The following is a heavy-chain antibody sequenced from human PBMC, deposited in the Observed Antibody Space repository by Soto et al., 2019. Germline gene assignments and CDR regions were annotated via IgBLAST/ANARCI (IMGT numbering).Heavy chain of an antibody. Sequence: SETLSLTCVVSGYSISSGYYWGWIRQPPGKGLEWIGSIYHSGTTYYNPSLKSRVTISLDTSRNQFSLKLTSVTAADTAVYYCARALLTSSWYAGAWGQGTLVTVSS. CDR2: IYHSGTT. V-gene: IGHV4-38-2*01. CDR1: GYSISSGYY. J-gene: IGHJ5*02. D-gene: IGHD6-13*01. CDR3: ARALLTSSWYAGA.